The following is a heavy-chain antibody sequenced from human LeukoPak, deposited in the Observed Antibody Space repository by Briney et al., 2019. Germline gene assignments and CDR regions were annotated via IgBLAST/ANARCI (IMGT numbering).Heavy chain of an antibody. Sequence: ASVTVSYKASGYIFNDHAMNWVGQAPGQGREGMGWINTKRGNPTYTQAFTGRFVLSLDTSVNTAYLHITGLRTEDTAVYYCARGRPLLDVWGTGTPVIVSS. V-gene: IGHV7-4-1*02. CDR1: GYIFNDHA. CDR2: INTKRGNP. J-gene: IGHJ6*04. D-gene: IGHD3-10*01. CDR3: ARGRPLLDV.